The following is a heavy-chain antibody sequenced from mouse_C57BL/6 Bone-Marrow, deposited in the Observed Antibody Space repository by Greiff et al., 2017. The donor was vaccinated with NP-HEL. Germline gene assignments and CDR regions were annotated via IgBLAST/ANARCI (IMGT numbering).Heavy chain of an antibody. CDR2: ISSGGSYT. CDR1: GFTFSSYG. J-gene: IGHJ2*01. CDR3: ARQPGRYFDY. V-gene: IGHV5-6*01. Sequence: EVQVVESGGDLVKPGGSLKLSCAASGFTFSSYGMSWVRQTPDKRLEWVATISSGGSYTYYPDSVKGRFTISRDNAKNTLYLQMSSLKSEDTAMYYSARQPGRYFDYWGQGATLTVSS. D-gene: IGHD3-3*01.